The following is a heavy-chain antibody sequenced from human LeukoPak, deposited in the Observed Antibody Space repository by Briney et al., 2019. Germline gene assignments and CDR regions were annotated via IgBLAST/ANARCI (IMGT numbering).Heavy chain of an antibody. CDR2: INPNSGGT. CDR1: GYTFTGYY. D-gene: IGHD6-13*01. J-gene: IGHJ1*01. V-gene: IGHV1-2*02. CDR3: ARTPQELVPSLYPPAEYFQH. Sequence: GASVKVSCKASGYTFTGYYMHWVRQAPGQGPEWMGWINPNSGGTNYAQKFQGRVTMTRGTSISTAYIELSRLRSDDTAVYYCARTPQELVPSLYPPAEYFQHWGQGTLVTVSS.